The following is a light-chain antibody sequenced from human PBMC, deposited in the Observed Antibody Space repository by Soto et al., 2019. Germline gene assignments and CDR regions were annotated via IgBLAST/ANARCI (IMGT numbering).Light chain of an antibody. CDR2: GAS. J-gene: IGKJ1*01. Sequence: EIVMTQSPATLSVSPGERATLFCRASHSVSSSLAWYQQKPGQAPRLLIHGASTRATGIPARFSGSGSGTEFTLTISSLQSEDFAVYYCQQYSDWRSQFGQGTKVEIK. CDR3: QQYSDWRSQ. CDR1: HSVSSS. V-gene: IGKV3-15*01.